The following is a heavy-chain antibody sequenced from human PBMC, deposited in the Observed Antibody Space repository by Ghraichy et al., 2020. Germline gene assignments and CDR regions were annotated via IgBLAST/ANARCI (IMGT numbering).Heavy chain of an antibody. V-gene: IGHV3-21*01. D-gene: IGHD6-19*01. Sequence: GGSLRLSCAASGFTFSSYSMNWVRQAPGKGLEWVSSISSSSSYIYYADSVKGRFTISRDNAKNSLYLQMNSLRAEDTAVYYCARDCGPYSSGCPNEGYWGQGTLVTVSS. J-gene: IGHJ4*02. CDR1: GFTFSSYS. CDR2: ISSSSSYI. CDR3: ARDCGPYSSGCPNEGY.